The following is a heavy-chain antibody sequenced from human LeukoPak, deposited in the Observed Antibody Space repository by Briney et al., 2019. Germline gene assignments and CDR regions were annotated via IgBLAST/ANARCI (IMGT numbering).Heavy chain of an antibody. D-gene: IGHD3-22*01. J-gene: IGHJ4*02. Sequence: SETLSLTCAVYGGSFSGYYWSWLRQPPGKGLEWIGEINHSGSTNYNPSLKSRVTISVDTSKNQFSLKLSSVTAADTAVYYCARGYYYESLSYWGQGTLVTVSS. CDR1: GGSFSGYY. CDR3: ARGYYYESLSY. V-gene: IGHV4-34*01. CDR2: INHSGST.